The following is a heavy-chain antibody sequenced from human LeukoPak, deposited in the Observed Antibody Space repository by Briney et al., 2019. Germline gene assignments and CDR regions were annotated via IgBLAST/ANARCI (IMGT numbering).Heavy chain of an antibody. CDR3: AKDRGY. J-gene: IGHJ4*02. Sequence: XGSLRLSCAASGFTFNNYAMTWVRQAPGKGREGGSAISGSAGTTYYAPSVKGRFPISRHSSKSTLYLQMNSLRAEDTAVYYCAKDRGYWGQGTLVTVSS. V-gene: IGHV3-23*01. CDR1: GFTFNNYA. D-gene: IGHD3-10*01. CDR2: ISGSAGTT.